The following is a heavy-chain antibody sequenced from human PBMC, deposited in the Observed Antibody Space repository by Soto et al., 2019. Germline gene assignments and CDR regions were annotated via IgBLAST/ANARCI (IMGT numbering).Heavy chain of an antibody. CDR3: ARDRIAVAGNPEYFQH. J-gene: IGHJ1*01. CDR1: GFTVSSNY. D-gene: IGHD6-19*01. Sequence: EVQLVESGGGLVQPGGSLRLSCAASGFTVSSNYMSWVRQAPGKGLEWVSVIYSGGSTYYADSVKGRFTISRDNSKNTLYLQMTGLRAEDTAVYYCARDRIAVAGNPEYFQHWGQGTLVTVSS. V-gene: IGHV3-66*01. CDR2: IYSGGST.